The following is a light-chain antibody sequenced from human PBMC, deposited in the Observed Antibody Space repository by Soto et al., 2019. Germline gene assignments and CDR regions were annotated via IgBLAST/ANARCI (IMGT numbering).Light chain of an antibody. CDR2: AAT. CDR1: ESISRF. J-gene: IGKJ1*01. V-gene: IGKV1-39*01. CDR3: QQSYNTPQT. Sequence: DIQMTQSPSSVYASVGDRVSITCRPSESISRFLNWYQHKAGKAPQLLIYAATILQSGVPSRFSGRGSGTEFTLTITSLQPEDSATYYCQQSYNTPQTFGQGTKVDIK.